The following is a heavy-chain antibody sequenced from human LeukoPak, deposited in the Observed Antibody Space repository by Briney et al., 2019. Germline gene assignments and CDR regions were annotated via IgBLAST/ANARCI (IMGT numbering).Heavy chain of an antibody. CDR3: ARVRSRVDYDSSGYYYYFDY. V-gene: IGHV1-2*02. J-gene: IGHJ4*02. CDR1: GYTFTGYY. CDR2: INPKSGGT. D-gene: IGHD3-22*01. Sequence: ASVKVSCKASGYTFTGYYMYWVRQAPGQGLDWMGWINPKSGGTNYAQKFQGRVTMTRDTSISTAYMELRRLRSDDTAVYYCARVRSRVDYDSSGYYYYFDYWGQGTLVTVSS.